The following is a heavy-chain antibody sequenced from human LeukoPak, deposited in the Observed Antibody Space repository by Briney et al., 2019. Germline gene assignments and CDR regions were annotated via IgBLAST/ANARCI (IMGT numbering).Heavy chain of an antibody. CDR3: AKAKYYGSGSYYLTLIDY. CDR1: GFTFSSYA. CDR2: ISGSGGST. J-gene: IGHJ4*02. V-gene: IGHV3-23*01. D-gene: IGHD3-10*01. Sequence: GGSLRLSCAASGFTFSSYAMSWVRQAPGKGLEWVSAISGSGGSTYYADSVKGRFTISRDNCKNTLYLQMNSLRAEDTAVYYCAKAKYYGSGSYYLTLIDYWGQGTLVTVSS.